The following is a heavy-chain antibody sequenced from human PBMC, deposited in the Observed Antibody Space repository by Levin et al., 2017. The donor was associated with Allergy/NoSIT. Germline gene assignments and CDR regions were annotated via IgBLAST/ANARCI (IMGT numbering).Heavy chain of an antibody. V-gene: IGHV3-21*01. CDR1: GFSFSSYT. D-gene: IGHD1-1*01. Sequence: KSGGSLRLSCAASGFSFSSYTMNWVRQAPGKGLEWVSSISSSSTSRYYGDSMEGRFTISRDNAKNSLYLQMTTLRADDTAVYFCAKHAGPSTGTGRIDYWGQGTLVTVSS. J-gene: IGHJ4*02. CDR2: ISSSSTSR. CDR3: AKHAGPSTGTGRIDY.